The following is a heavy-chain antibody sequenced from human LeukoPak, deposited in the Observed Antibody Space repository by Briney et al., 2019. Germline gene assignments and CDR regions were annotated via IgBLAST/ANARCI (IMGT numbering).Heavy chain of an antibody. V-gene: IGHV3-66*04. Sequence: PGGSLRLSCAASGFTVSSNYMSWVRQAPGKGLEWVSVIYSGGSTYYADSVKGRFTISRDNSKNTLYLQMNSLRAEDTVVYYCARRFTMVRGVIIDDFAFDIWGQGTMVTVSS. J-gene: IGHJ3*02. CDR1: GFTVSSNY. CDR3: ARRFTMVRGVIIDDFAFDI. D-gene: IGHD3-10*01. CDR2: IYSGGST.